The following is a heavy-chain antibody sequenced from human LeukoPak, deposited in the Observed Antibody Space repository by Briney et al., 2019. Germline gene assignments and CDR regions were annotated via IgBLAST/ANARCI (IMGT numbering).Heavy chain of an antibody. CDR1: GGSISSGSYY. V-gene: IGHV4-61*02. J-gene: IGHJ4*02. CDR2: IYASGST. CDR3: ARVVAAAGTFDY. D-gene: IGHD6-13*01. Sequence: SETLSLTCTVSGGSISSGSYYWSWIRQPAGKGLEWIGRIYASGSTKYNPSLKSRVTISVDTSKNQFSLKLSSVTAADTAVYYCARVVAAAGTFDYWGQGTLVTVSS.